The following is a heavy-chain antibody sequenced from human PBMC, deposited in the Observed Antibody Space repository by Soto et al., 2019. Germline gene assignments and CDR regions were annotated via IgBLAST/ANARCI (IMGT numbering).Heavy chain of an antibody. V-gene: IGHV3-23*01. CDR3: AKDRDGYTNQVDY. Sequence: EVHLLESGGGLVQPGGSLRLSCSASGFTFGNYGMSWVRQAPGKGLEWVSAITGRGSHTYYADSVRGRFTISRDNSKNTLSLQMNSLSAEDTAIYYCAKDRDGYTNQVDYWGQGTLVTVSS. D-gene: IGHD5-12*01. CDR2: ITGRGSHT. J-gene: IGHJ4*02. CDR1: GFTFGNYG.